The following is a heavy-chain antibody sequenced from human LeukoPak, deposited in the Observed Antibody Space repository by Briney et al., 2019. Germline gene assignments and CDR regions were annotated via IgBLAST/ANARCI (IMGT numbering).Heavy chain of an antibody. J-gene: IGHJ6*02. V-gene: IGHV3-30*18. CDR3: AKDQVVPAAMLPYGMDV. CDR1: GFTFSSYG. Sequence: PGGSLRLSCAASGFTFSSYGMHWVRQAPGKGLEWVAVISYDGSNKYYADSVKGRFTISRDNSKNTLYLQMNSLRAEDTAVYYCAKDQVVPAAMLPYGMDVWGQGTTVTVSS. CDR2: ISYDGSNK. D-gene: IGHD2-2*01.